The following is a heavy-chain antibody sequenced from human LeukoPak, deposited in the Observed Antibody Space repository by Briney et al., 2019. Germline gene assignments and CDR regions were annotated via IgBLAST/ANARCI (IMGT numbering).Heavy chain of an antibody. D-gene: IGHD4-17*01. Sequence: ASVNVSCKASGYTFTSYGISWVRQAPGQGLEWMGWISAYNGNTNYAQKLQGRVTMTTDTSTSTAYMELRSLRSDDTAVYYCAREGMTTVSPVYYYGMDVWGQGTTVTVSS. J-gene: IGHJ6*02. CDR1: GYTFTSYG. CDR2: ISAYNGNT. V-gene: IGHV1-18*01. CDR3: AREGMTTVSPVYYYGMDV.